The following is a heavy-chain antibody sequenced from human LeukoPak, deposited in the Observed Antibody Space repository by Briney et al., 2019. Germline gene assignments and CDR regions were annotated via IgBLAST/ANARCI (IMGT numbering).Heavy chain of an antibody. V-gene: IGHV4-34*01. D-gene: IGHD1-14*01. CDR1: GGSFSGYY. CDR3: ASTPPTENPDVYYYGMDV. Sequence: SETLSLTCAVYGGSFSGYYWSWIRQPPGKGLEWIGEINHSGSTNYNPSLKSRVTISVDTSKNQFSLKLSSVTAADTAVYYCASTPPTENPDVYYYGMDVWGQGTTVTVSS. CDR2: INHSGST. J-gene: IGHJ6*02.